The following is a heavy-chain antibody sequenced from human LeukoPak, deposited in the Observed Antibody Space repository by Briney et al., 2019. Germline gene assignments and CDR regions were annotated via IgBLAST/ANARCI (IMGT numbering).Heavy chain of an antibody. D-gene: IGHD2-8*01. Sequence: GASVKVSCKASGYTFTVYYMHWVRQAPGQGLGWMGWINPNSGGTNYAQKFQGRVTITRDTSISTAYMELSRLRSDDAAVYYCATEGYCTNGVCSIDYWGQGTLVTVSS. CDR3: ATEGYCTNGVCSIDY. CDR2: INPNSGGT. CDR1: GYTFTVYY. V-gene: IGHV1-2*02. J-gene: IGHJ4*02.